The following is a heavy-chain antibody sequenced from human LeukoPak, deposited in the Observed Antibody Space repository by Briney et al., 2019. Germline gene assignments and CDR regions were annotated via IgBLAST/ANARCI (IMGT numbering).Heavy chain of an antibody. CDR2: INHSGST. Sequence: SETLSLTCAVYGGSFSGYYWSWIRQPPGKGLEWIGEINHSGSTNYNPSLKSRVTISVDTSKNQFSLKLSSVTAADTAVYYCARGPLKRSSSPLGDYWGQGTLVTVSS. V-gene: IGHV4-34*01. D-gene: IGHD6-6*01. J-gene: IGHJ4*02. CDR3: ARGPLKRSSSPLGDY. CDR1: GGSFSGYY.